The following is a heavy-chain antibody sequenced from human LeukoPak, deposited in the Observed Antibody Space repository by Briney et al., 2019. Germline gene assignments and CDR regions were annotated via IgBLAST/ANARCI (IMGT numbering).Heavy chain of an antibody. J-gene: IGHJ5*02. CDR1: GFTVSSNY. V-gene: IGHV3-53*01. CDR2: IYSGGST. D-gene: IGHD3-16*01. Sequence: GGSLRLSCAASGFTVSSNYMSWVRQAPGKGLEWVSVIYSGGSTYHADSVKGRFTISRDNAKNSLYLQMNSLRAEDTAVYYCARVVVGGLAIGGFDPWGQGTLVTVSS. CDR3: ARVVVGGLAIGGFDP.